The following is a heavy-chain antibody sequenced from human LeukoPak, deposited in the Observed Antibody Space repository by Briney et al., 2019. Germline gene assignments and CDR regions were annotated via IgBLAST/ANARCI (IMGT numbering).Heavy chain of an antibody. V-gene: IGHV4-38-2*02. D-gene: IGHD3-3*01. Sequence: SETLSLTCTVSGYSLSSGYYWGWIRLPPGKGLEWIGSIYHSGSTYYNPSLKNRVTISVDTSKNQFSLKLSSVTAADTAVYYCARVRITIFGVVITIGGYFDYWGQGTLVTVSS. CDR2: IYHSGST. CDR3: ARVRITIFGVVITIGGYFDY. J-gene: IGHJ4*02. CDR1: GYSLSSGYY.